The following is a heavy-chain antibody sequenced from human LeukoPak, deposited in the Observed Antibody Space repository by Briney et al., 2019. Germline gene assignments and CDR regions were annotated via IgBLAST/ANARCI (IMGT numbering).Heavy chain of an antibody. CDR2: IYYSGST. J-gene: IGHJ4*02. D-gene: IGHD1-14*01. CDR1: GGSISSSSYY. V-gene: IGHV4-39*01. Sequence: SETLSLTCTVSGGSISSSSYYWGWIRQPPGRGLEWIGSIYYSGSTYYNPSLKSRVTISVDTSKNQFSLKLSSVTAADTAVYYCARFYGSYFDYWGQGTLVTVSS. CDR3: ARFYGSYFDY.